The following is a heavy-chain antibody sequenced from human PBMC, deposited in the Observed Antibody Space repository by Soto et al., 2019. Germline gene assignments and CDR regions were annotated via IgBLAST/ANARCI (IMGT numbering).Heavy chain of an antibody. J-gene: IGHJ6*03. CDR1: GFTFSSYA. D-gene: IGHD3-10*01. CDR3: AKDRGVLWFGELLPNPSPGYYYMDV. V-gene: IGHV3-23*01. CDR2: ISGSGGST. Sequence: GGSLRLSCAASGFTFSSYAMSWVRQAPGKGLEWVSAISGSGGSTYYADSVKGRFTISRDNSKNTLYLQMNSLRAEDTAVYYCAKDRGVLWFGELLPNPSPGYYYMDVWGKGTTVTVSS.